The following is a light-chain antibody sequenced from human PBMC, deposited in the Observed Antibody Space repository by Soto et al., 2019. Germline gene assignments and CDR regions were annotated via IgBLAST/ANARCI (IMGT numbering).Light chain of an antibody. CDR2: KAT. J-gene: IGKJ2*01. CDR1: QSITTW. CDR3: QQYNDYQYT. V-gene: IGKV1-5*03. Sequence: TQSPATLSASVGDRVTITCRASQSITTWLAWYQQKPGKAPKLLIYKATNVQTGVPSRFSGSGSGTEFSLTISSLQPEDFAIYYCQQYNDYQYTFGHGTKLEIK.